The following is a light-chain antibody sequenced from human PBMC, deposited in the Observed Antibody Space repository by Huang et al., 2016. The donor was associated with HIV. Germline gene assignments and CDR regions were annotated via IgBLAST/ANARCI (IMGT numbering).Light chain of an antibody. CDR2: DVS. CDR3: QQRSSGVS. V-gene: IGKV3-11*01. J-gene: IGKJ4*01. Sequence: VLTQSPATLSWYPGERVTLSCRASQSVGSYIAWYQQRPGQSPRLLIYDVSNRATGTPVMFSGSVSGTDFTLTISSLESEDFAVYYCQQRSSGVSFGGGTKVQVK. CDR1: QSVGSY.